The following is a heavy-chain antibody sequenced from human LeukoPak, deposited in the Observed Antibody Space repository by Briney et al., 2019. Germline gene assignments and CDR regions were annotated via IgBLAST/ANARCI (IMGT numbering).Heavy chain of an antibody. Sequence: PSETLSLTCTISGGSISSYYWSWIRQPPGKGLEWIGYIYYSGSTNYNPSLKSRVTISVDTSKNQFSLKLSSVTAADTAVYYCVRVWGLFDAFDIWGQGTMVTVSS. CDR3: VRVWGLFDAFDI. J-gene: IGHJ3*02. CDR2: IYYSGST. CDR1: GGSISSYY. D-gene: IGHD7-27*01. V-gene: IGHV4-59*08.